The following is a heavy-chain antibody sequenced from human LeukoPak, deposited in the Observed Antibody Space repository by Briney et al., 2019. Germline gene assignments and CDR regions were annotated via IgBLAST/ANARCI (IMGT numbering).Heavy chain of an antibody. D-gene: IGHD1-1*01. V-gene: IGHV4-34*01. CDR1: GGSLSGYY. CDR3: ARRGNWNEVPPKNWFDP. J-gene: IGHJ5*02. Sequence: SETLTLTCVVYGGSLSGYYWNWISQPPGKGLEWIGEINHVGSTNYNPSLTSRVTMSVDTSTNQFSLKLSSVTAADTAVYYCARRGNWNEVPPKNWFDPWGLGTLVTVSS. CDR2: INHVGST.